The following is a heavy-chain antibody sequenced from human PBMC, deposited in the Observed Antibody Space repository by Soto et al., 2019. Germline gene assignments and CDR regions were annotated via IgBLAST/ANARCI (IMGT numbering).Heavy chain of an antibody. Sequence: SVKVSCKASGYTFTSYGISWVRQAPGQGLEWMGWISAYNGNTNYAQKLQGRVTMTTDTSTSTAYMELRSLRSDDTAVYYCARDPPGGELLGYYYYGMDVWGQGTTVTVSS. CDR1: GYTFTSYG. CDR2: ISAYNGNT. J-gene: IGHJ6*02. D-gene: IGHD1-26*01. CDR3: ARDPPGGELLGYYYYGMDV. V-gene: IGHV1-18*01.